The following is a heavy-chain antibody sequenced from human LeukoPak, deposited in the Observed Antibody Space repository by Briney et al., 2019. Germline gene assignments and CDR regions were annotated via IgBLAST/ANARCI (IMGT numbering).Heavy chain of an antibody. CDR1: GYSISSGYY. J-gene: IGHJ4*02. CDR2: IYHSGST. V-gene: IGHV4-38-2*02. CDR3: ARSRRSWSTFDY. Sequence: SETLSLTCTVSGYSISSGYYWGWIRQPPGKGLEWIGNIYHSGSTYYNPSLKSRVTISVDTSKNQFSLKLTSVTATDTAVYYCARSRRSWSTFDYWGQGTLVTVSS. D-gene: IGHD6-13*01.